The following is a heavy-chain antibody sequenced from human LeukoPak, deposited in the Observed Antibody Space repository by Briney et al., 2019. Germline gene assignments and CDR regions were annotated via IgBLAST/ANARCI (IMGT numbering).Heavy chain of an antibody. CDR3: ARGPLTSMYYYGSGSPLNMDV. J-gene: IGHJ6*03. CDR2: INSDGSST. D-gene: IGHD3-10*01. Sequence: GGSLRLSCTASGLSLNNYAMSWVRQGPGKGLVWVSRINSDGSSTNYADSVKGRFTISRDNAKNTLYLQMNSLRAEDTAVYYCARGPLTSMYYYGSGSPLNMDVWGKGTTVTIS. CDR1: GLSLNNYA. V-gene: IGHV3-74*01.